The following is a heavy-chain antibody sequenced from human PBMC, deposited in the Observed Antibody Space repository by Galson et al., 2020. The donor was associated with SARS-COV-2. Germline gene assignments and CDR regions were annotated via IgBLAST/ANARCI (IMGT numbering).Heavy chain of an antibody. D-gene: IGHD6-13*01. CDR3: ARGFVDSTIWYPYYFDY. V-gene: IGHV4-4*02. CDR1: GGFISSGNW. CDR2: IFHTGST. J-gene: IGHJ4*02. Sequence: SETLSLTCAVSGGFISSGNWWAWVRQSPGRRLEWIGEIFHTGSTNYNPSLKSRVTISVDTSKNQFSPKLNSVTAADTAVYYCARGFVDSTIWYPYYFDYWGQGALVTVSS.